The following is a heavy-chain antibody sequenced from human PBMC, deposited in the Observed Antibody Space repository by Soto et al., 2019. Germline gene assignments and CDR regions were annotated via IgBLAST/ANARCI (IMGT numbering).Heavy chain of an antibody. J-gene: IGHJ5*02. CDR3: AREAPKTTVTNDWFDP. CDR2: IYYSGST. CDR1: GGSISSGDYY. D-gene: IGHD4-17*01. V-gene: IGHV4-30-4*01. Sequence: SETLSLTCTVSGGSISSGDYYWSWIRQPPGKGLEWIGYIYYSGSTYYNPSLKSRVTISVDTSKNQFSLKLSSVTAADTAVYYCAREAPKTTVTNDWFDPWGQGTLVTVSS.